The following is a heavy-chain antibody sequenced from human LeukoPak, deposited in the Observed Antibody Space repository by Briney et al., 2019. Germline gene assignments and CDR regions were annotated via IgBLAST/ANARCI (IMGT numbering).Heavy chain of an antibody. CDR2: ISGSGGST. Sequence: GGSLRLSCAASGFTFSSYAMSWVRQAPGKGLEWVSAISGSGGSTYYADSVKGRFTISRDNAKNSLYLQMNSLRAEDTAVYYCARFLVVPAAIVTPYFDYWGQGTLVTVSS. CDR3: ARFLVVPAAIVTPYFDY. V-gene: IGHV3-23*01. J-gene: IGHJ4*02. CDR1: GFTFSSYA. D-gene: IGHD2-2*01.